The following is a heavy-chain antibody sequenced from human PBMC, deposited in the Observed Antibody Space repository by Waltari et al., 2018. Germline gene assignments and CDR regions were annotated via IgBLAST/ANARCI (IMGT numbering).Heavy chain of an antibody. D-gene: IGHD3-10*01. CDR2: IYTSGST. CDR1: GGSNSSGRYY. Sequence: QVQLQESGPGLVKPSQTLSLTCTVSGGSNSSGRYYWSWIRQPAGKGLEWIGYIYTSGSTNYNPSLKSRVTISVDTSKNQFSLKLSSVTAADTAVYYCARDRDGYFDYWGQGTLVTVSS. V-gene: IGHV4-61*09. CDR3: ARDRDGYFDY. J-gene: IGHJ4*02.